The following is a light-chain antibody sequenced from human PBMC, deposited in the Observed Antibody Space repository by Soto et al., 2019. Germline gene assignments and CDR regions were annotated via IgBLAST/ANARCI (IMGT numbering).Light chain of an antibody. J-gene: IGKJ1*01. CDR2: DAS. V-gene: IGKV3-20*01. CDR1: QSVSSNY. CDR3: QQYGSSPRT. Sequence: EIVLTQSPGTLSLSPGDRATLSCRTSQSVSSNYLAWDQQKPGQAPRLLIHDASVRATGIPDRFSGSGSGTDFTLIIGRLEPEDFAVYYCQQYGSSPRTCGQGPKVEIK.